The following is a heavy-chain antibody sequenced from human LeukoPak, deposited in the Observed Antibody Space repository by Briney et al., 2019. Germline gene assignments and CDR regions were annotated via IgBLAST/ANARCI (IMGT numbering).Heavy chain of an antibody. CDR3: ARLWFGEPAVMDV. Sequence: GESLKISCQGSGYSFTSYWIGWVRQMPGKGLEWMGRIDPSDSYTNYSPSFQGHVTISADKSISTAYLQWSSLKASDTAMYYCARLWFGEPAVMDVWGQGTTVTVSS. D-gene: IGHD3-10*01. CDR2: IDPSDSYT. V-gene: IGHV5-10-1*01. CDR1: GYSFTSYW. J-gene: IGHJ6*02.